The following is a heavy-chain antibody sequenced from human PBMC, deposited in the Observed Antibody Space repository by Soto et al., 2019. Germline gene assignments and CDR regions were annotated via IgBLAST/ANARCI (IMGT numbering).Heavy chain of an antibody. J-gene: IGHJ4*02. V-gene: IGHV4-30-4*01. Sequence: QVQLQESGPGLVEPSQTLSLTCTVSGGSISSGDYCWSWIRQTPGKGLEWIGHIYNWGSTYSNPSLKSXXTXSDXTSKTQFSLKLSSVTAADTAVYFCARGPSGAKVDYWGQGILVTVSS. CDR3: ARGPSGAKVDY. CDR2: IYNWGST. D-gene: IGHD1-26*01. CDR1: GGSISSGDYC.